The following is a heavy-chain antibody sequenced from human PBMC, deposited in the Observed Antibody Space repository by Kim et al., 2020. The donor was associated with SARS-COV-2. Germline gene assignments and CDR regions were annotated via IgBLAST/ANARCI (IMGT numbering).Heavy chain of an antibody. V-gene: IGHV3-9*01. Sequence: GGSLRLSCAASGFSFGDYAMHWVRQPPGKGLEWVSSISWNSGSKGYADSVKGRFTISRDNAKNSLYLQMNFLRAEDTAFYYCAKDITTYYDILTGSTMGYGMDVWGQGTTVTVSS. CDR1: GFSFGDYA. D-gene: IGHD3-9*01. CDR3: AKDITTYYDILTGSTMGYGMDV. CDR2: ISWNSGSK. J-gene: IGHJ6*02.